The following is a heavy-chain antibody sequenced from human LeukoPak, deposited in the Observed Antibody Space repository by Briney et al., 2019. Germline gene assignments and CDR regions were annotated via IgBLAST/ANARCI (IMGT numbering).Heavy chain of an antibody. Sequence: ASVKVSCKASGYTFTSYGISWVRQAPGQGIERMGWISAYNGNTNYAQKLQGRVTMTTDTSTSTGYMELRSLRSDDTAVYYCARVLNWNYGGLVGYYFDYWGQGTLVTVSS. CDR2: ISAYNGNT. V-gene: IGHV1-18*01. D-gene: IGHD1-7*01. CDR1: GYTFTSYG. J-gene: IGHJ4*02. CDR3: ARVLNWNYGGLVGYYFDY.